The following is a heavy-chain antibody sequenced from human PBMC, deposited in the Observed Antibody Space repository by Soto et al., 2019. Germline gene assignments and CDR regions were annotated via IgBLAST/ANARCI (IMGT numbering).Heavy chain of an antibody. Sequence: SETLSLTCTVSGGSISSSSYYWGWIRQPPGKGLEWIGSIYYSGSTYYNPSLKSRVTISVDTSKNQFSLKLSSVTAADTAVYYCARHSPYYDYVWGSYRPYYFDYWGQGTLVTV. D-gene: IGHD3-16*02. CDR3: ARHSPYYDYVWGSYRPYYFDY. J-gene: IGHJ4*02. CDR2: IYYSGST. CDR1: GGSISSSSYY. V-gene: IGHV4-39*01.